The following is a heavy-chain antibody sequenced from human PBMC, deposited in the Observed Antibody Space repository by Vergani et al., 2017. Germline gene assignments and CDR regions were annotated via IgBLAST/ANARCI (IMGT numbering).Heavy chain of an antibody. CDR2: INHSGST. Sequence: QVQLQQWGAGLLKPSETLSLTCAVYGGSFSGYYWSWIRQPPGKGLEWIGEINHSGSTNYNPSLKSRVTISVDTSKNQCSLKLSSVTAADTAVYYCARGVNYDYVWGSYRRPYNWFDPWGQGTLVTVSS. V-gene: IGHV4-34*01. CDR3: ARGVNYDYVWGSYRRPYNWFDP. CDR1: GGSFSGYY. J-gene: IGHJ5*02. D-gene: IGHD3-16*01.